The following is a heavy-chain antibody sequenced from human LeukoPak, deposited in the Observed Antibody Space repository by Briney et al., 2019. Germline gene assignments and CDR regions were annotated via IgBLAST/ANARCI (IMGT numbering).Heavy chain of an antibody. J-gene: IGHJ6*03. D-gene: IGHD1-26*01. V-gene: IGHV4-38-2*01. CDR2: IFHSGST. Sequence: PSETLTLTCAVSGYSIRSGYYWGWFRQPPGKGLEWIGCIFHSGSTYYNPSLKSRASMSVDTSKNQFSLSLSSVTAADTAVYYCARQGGSNSPDYYHYMDVWGKGTRVSVSS. CDR1: GYSIRSGYY. CDR3: ARQGGSNSPDYYHYMDV.